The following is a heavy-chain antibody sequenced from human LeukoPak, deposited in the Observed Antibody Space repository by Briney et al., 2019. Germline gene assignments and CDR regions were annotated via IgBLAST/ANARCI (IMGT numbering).Heavy chain of an antibody. CDR3: AKDPRPYSSSWYYFDY. CDR2: ISYDGSNK. D-gene: IGHD6-13*01. CDR1: GFTFSSYG. V-gene: IGHV3-30*18. Sequence: HPGGSLRLSCAASGFTFSSYGMPWVRQAPGKGLEWVAVISYDGSNKYYADSVKGRFTISRDNSKNTLYLQMNSLRAEDTAVYYCAKDPRPYSSSWYYFDYWGQGTLVTVSS. J-gene: IGHJ4*02.